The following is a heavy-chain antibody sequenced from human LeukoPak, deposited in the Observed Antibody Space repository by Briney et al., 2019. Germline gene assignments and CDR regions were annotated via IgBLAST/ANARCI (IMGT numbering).Heavy chain of an antibody. CDR1: GFTFSSYG. CDR2: ISYDGSNK. D-gene: IGHD3-10*01. V-gene: IGHV3-30*18. Sequence: PGGSLRLSCAASGFTFSSYGIHWVRQAPGKGLEWVALISYDGSNKYYADSVKGRFTISRDNSKNTLYLQMNSLRAEDTAAYYCANENYYGSGSYPDYWGQGTLVTVSS. CDR3: ANENYYGSGSYPDY. J-gene: IGHJ4*02.